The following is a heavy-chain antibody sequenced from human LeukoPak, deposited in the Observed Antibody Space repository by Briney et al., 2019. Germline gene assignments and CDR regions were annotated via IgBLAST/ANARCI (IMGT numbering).Heavy chain of an antibody. V-gene: IGHV4-30-4*01. D-gene: IGHD2-21*02. CDR1: GGSISSGDYY. CDR3: ARDRGVTYFDY. CDR2: IYYSGST. J-gene: IGHJ4*02. Sequence: SETLSLTCTVSGGSISSGDYYWSWIRQPPGKGLVWIGYIYYSGSTYYNPSLKSRVTISVDTSKNQFSLKLSSVTAADTAVYYCARDRGVTYFDYWGQGTLVTVSS.